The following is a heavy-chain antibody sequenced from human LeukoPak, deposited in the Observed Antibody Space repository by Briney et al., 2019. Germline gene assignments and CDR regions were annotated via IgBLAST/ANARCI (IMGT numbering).Heavy chain of an antibody. J-gene: IGHJ3*02. CDR2: IDPNNGDT. D-gene: IGHD1-14*01. CDR1: TYTFTDYY. CDR3: ARRSRNGIDAFDI. Sequence: ASVKVSCKASTYTFTDYYLHWVRQAPGQGPEYLGWIDPNNGDTDYAQNFQGRVTMTRARPITTGYMELSGLTSDDTDVYYCARRSRNGIDAFDIWGQGTMVTVSS. V-gene: IGHV1-2*02.